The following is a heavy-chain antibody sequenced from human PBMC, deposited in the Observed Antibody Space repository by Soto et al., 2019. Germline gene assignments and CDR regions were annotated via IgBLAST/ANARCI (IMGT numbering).Heavy chain of an antibody. Sequence: QVQLVQSGAEVKKPGSSVKVSCKASGGTFSSYTITWVRQAPGQGLEWLGRIIPIFGVTNYAQKFQDRVTITADRSTTTAYMELSRLRSEDTAVYYCVRDWESTTQTWGCGDSWGQGTLVTVSS. CDR2: IIPIFGVT. CDR3: VRDWESTTQTWGCGDS. D-gene: IGHD1-1*01. V-gene: IGHV1-69*08. J-gene: IGHJ4*02. CDR1: GGTFSSYT.